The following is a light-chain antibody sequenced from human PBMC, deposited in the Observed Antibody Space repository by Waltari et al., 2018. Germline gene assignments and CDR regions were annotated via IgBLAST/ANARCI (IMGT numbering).Light chain of an antibody. CDR2: AAS. J-gene: IGKJ3*01. V-gene: IGKV1-12*01. CDR3: QQGYNPPFT. Sequence: DIQMTQSPSSLSASVGDKVSITCPSSQGIGDWLAWYQQTPGKAPKLLIYAASTLQAGVPARFRGSGAGTEFALTSSSLQADDSGTYYCQQGYNPPFTFGPGTKLKI. CDR1: QGIGDW.